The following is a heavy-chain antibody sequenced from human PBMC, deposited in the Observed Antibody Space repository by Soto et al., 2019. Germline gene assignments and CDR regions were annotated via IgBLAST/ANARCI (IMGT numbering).Heavy chain of an antibody. Sequence: SETLSLTCTVSGGSISSSSYYWGWIRQPPGKGLEWIGSIYYSGSTYYNPSLKSRVTISVDTSKNQFSLKLSSVTAADRAVYYCARHLSWIQLWFAYDYWGQGTLVTVSS. CDR2: IYYSGST. V-gene: IGHV4-39*01. D-gene: IGHD5-18*01. CDR1: GGSISSSSYY. CDR3: ARHLSWIQLWFAYDY. J-gene: IGHJ4*02.